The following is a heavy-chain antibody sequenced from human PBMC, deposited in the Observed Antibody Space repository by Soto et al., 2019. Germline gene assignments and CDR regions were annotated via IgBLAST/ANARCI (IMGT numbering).Heavy chain of an antibody. Sequence: GASVKVSCKASGYTFTSYDINWVRQATGQGLEWMGWMNPNSGNTGYAQKFQGRVTMTRNTSISTAYMELNSLRAEDTAVYYCAKGYQYQLLRDYYGMDVWGQGTTVTVSS. CDR1: GYTFTSYD. J-gene: IGHJ6*02. CDR2: MNPNSGNT. V-gene: IGHV1-8*01. CDR3: AKGYQYQLLRDYYGMDV. D-gene: IGHD2-2*01.